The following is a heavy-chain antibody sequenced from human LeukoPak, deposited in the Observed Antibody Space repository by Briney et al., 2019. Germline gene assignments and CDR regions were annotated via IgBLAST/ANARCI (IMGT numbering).Heavy chain of an antibody. CDR1: GGTFSSYA. CDR3: ARGLLSGDSFGYYNYYMDV. J-gene: IGHJ6*03. D-gene: IGHD3-22*01. V-gene: IGHV1-69*01. CDR2: FIPIFRTA. Sequence: SVKVSCKASGGTFSSYAISWVRQAPGQGLEWMGGFIPIFRTAKYAQNFQGRVTFSSDGSTSTAYMELSSLISEDTAVYYCARGLLSGDSFGYYNYYMDVWGKGTTVTVSS.